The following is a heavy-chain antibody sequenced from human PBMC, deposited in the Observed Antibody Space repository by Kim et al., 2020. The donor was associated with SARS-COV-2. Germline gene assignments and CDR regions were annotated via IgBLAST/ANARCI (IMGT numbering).Heavy chain of an antibody. CDR1: GGSISSSNW. Sequence: SETLSLTCAVSGGSISSSNWWSWVRQPPGKGLEWIGEISHSGSTNYNPSLKSRVTISVDKSKNQFSLKLTSVTAADTAVYFCARYCSSTSCYAPHLYYYYGRDVWGQGTTVTVSS. CDR2: ISHSGST. D-gene: IGHD2-2*01. V-gene: IGHV4-4*02. CDR3: ARYCSSTSCYAPHLYYYYGRDV. J-gene: IGHJ6*02.